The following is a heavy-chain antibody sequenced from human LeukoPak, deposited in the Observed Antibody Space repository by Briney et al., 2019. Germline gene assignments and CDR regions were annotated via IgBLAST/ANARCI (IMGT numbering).Heavy chain of an antibody. CDR2: IYSGGST. Sequence: GGSLRLSCAASGFTFSSYWMSWVRQAPGKGLEWVSVIYSGGSTYYADSVKGRFTISRDNSKNTLYLQMNSLRAEDTAVYYCARGTPYDSSGYHLPYWGQGTLVTVSS. D-gene: IGHD3-22*01. J-gene: IGHJ4*02. CDR3: ARGTPYDSSGYHLPY. CDR1: GFTFSSYW. V-gene: IGHV3-53*01.